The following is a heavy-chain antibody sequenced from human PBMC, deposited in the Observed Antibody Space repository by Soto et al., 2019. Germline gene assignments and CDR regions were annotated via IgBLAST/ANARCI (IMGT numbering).Heavy chain of an antibody. CDR1: GGSISSSSYY. V-gene: IGHV4-39*01. D-gene: IGHD6-19*01. Sequence: PSETLSLTCTVSGGSISSSSYYWGWIRQPPGKGLEWIGSIYYSGSTYYNKSLKSRVTKSVDTSKFHFSFKLSSVTAADTVVYYCARLLGMAGTFHYYYGMDVWGQGTTVT. CDR3: ARLLGMAGTFHYYYGMDV. CDR2: IYYSGST. J-gene: IGHJ6*02.